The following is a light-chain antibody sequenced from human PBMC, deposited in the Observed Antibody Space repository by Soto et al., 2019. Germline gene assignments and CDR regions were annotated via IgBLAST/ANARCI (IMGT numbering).Light chain of an antibody. CDR1: QSVSSY. Sequence: EIVLTQSPAILSLSPGERATLSCRASQSVSSYLAWYQQKPGQAPRLLIHDVSNRATGIPARFSGSGSGTDFALTISGLEPADFAIYYCQQRSTWPPTFGQGTQVEIK. CDR2: DVS. V-gene: IGKV3-11*01. CDR3: QQRSTWPPT. J-gene: IGKJ1*01.